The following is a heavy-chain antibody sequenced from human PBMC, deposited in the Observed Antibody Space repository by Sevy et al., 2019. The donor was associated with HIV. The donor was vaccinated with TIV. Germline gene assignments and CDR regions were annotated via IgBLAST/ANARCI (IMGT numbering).Heavy chain of an antibody. CDR3: ARRGQWLVKGNWFDP. D-gene: IGHD6-19*01. Sequence: SETLSLTCTVSGGSISSSSYYWGWIRQPPGKGLEWIGSIYYSGSTYYNPSLKSRVTISVDTSKNQFSLKQSSVTAADTAVYYCARRGQWLVKGNWFDPWGQGTLVTVSS. CDR2: IYYSGST. CDR1: GGSISSSSYY. V-gene: IGHV4-39*01. J-gene: IGHJ5*02.